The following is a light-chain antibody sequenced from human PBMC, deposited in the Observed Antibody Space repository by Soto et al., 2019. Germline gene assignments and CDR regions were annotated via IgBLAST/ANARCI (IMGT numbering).Light chain of an antibody. Sequence: EMLRTQSPATLSLSPGERATLSCRAAQSVGTRLAWCQHKTGQAPRLLISGASSRATGIPDRFTGSGSETSFTLTISRLEPEDFALYYCQHYQSGHPITFGQGTRLEIK. CDR3: QHYQSGHPIT. CDR1: QSVGTR. V-gene: IGKV3-20*01. CDR2: GAS. J-gene: IGKJ5*01.